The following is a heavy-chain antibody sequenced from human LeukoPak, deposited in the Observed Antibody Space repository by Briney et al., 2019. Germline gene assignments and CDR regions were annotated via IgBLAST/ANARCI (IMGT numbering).Heavy chain of an antibody. CDR1: EFTISTNW. Sequence: GGSLRLSCAASEFTISTNWMSWVRHPPAKGLEWVANIKHDGSEKYYVDSVKGRFTISTDNAKNSLYLQMNSLRVEDTALYYCARDGMGGIKAFDIWGQGTMVTVSS. V-gene: IGHV3-7*05. J-gene: IGHJ3*02. CDR2: IKHDGSEK. CDR3: ARDGMGGIKAFDI. D-gene: IGHD3-10*01.